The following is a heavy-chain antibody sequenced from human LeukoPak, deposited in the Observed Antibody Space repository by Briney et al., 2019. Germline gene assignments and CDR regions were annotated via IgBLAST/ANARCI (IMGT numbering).Heavy chain of an antibody. CDR1: GVTFSDYY. D-gene: IGHD1-14*01. CDR3: ARDFPTEGVVDY. J-gene: IGHJ4*02. V-gene: IGHV3-11*04. CDR2: IDSSGGAM. Sequence: GGSLRLSCAASGVTFSDYYMSWIRQTPGKGLECISYIDSSGGAMFYADSVKGRFTISRDNAKNTLYLQMNSLRADDTAVYYCARDFPTEGVVDYWGQGALVTVSS.